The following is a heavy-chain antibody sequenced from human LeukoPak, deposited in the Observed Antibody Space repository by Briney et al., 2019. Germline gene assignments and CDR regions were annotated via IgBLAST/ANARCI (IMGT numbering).Heavy chain of an antibody. CDR3: ARYSSSGKGDY. D-gene: IGHD6-13*01. CDR2: IYHGGST. Sequence: SETLSLTCSVSGHSISSGYYWGWIRQPPGKGLEWTGNIYHGGSTYYNSSLKSGVTISVETSKNQFSLQLSSVTAADTAVYYCARYSSSGKGDYWGQGTLVTVSS. CDR1: GHSISSGYY. V-gene: IGHV4-38-2*01. J-gene: IGHJ4*02.